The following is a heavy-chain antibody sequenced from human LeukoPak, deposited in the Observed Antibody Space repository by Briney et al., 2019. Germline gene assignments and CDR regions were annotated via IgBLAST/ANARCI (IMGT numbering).Heavy chain of an antibody. J-gene: IGHJ1*01. D-gene: IGHD2-2*01. Sequence: GGSLRLSCAASEFNFFNAWMSWVRQAPGKGLEWVGRIKSITDGGTADYAVPVKGRFSILRDDSKNTLYLEMKSLKIEDTAVYYCTTDTLVLPVWGQGTLVTVSS. CDR3: TTDTLVLPV. V-gene: IGHV3-15*01. CDR2: IKSITDGGTA. CDR1: EFNFFNAW.